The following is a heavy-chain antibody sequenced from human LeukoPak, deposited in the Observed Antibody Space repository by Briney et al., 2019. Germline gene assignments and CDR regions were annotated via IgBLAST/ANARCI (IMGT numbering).Heavy chain of an antibody. Sequence: ASVKVSCKASGYTFTSYAMHWVRQAPGQGLGGRGGSNAGNGNTKYSQKFQGRVAITRDTSASTAYMELSSLRSEDTAVYYCARVFLGYGDYGPFDYWGQGTLVTVSS. J-gene: IGHJ4*02. D-gene: IGHD4-17*01. CDR1: GYTFTSYA. CDR3: ARVFLGYGDYGPFDY. CDR2: SNAGNGNT. V-gene: IGHV1-3*01.